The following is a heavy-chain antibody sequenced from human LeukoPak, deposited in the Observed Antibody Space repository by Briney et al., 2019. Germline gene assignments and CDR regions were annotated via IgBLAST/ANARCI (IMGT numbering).Heavy chain of an antibody. CDR3: ARVLEAATFDP. CDR2: IKQDGSEK. D-gene: IGHD2-15*01. V-gene: IGHV3-7*01. CDR1: GFTFRSYG. Sequence: GGSLRLSCAASGFTFRSYGMSWVRQAPGKGLEWVANIKQDGSEKYYVDSVKGRFTISRDNAKNSLYLQMNSLRADDTAVYYCARVLEAATFDPWGQGTLVTVSS. J-gene: IGHJ5*02.